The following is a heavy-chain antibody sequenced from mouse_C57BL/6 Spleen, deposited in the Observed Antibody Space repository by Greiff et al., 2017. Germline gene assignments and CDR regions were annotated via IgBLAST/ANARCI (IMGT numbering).Heavy chain of an antibody. CDR1: GYTFTDYE. D-gene: IGHD2-5*01. Sequence: QVQLKESGAELVRPGASVTLSCKASGYTFTDYEMHWVKQTPVHGLEWIGAIDPETGGTAYNQKFKGKAILTADKSSSTAYMELRSLTSEDSAVYYCTRTYSNQYYAMDYRGQGASVTVYS. J-gene: IGHJ4*01. CDR3: TRTYSNQYYAMDY. CDR2: IDPETGGT. V-gene: IGHV1-15*01.